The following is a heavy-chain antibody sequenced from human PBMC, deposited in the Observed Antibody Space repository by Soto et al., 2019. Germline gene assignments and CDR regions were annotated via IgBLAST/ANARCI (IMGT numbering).Heavy chain of an antibody. V-gene: IGHV3-66*01. D-gene: IGHD2-15*01. Sequence: EVQLVESGGDLVQPGGSLRLSCVVSGFSVSSKYMSWVRQAPGKGLEWVSLIRNEGAGGGTYYADSVKGRFTISRDKSENTLFLQMNSLRAEDTAVYYCARDDIVCRGGRCSGVPMDGWGKGTTVTVSS. CDR2: IRNEGAGGGT. CDR3: ARDDIVCRGGRCSGVPMDG. J-gene: IGHJ6*03. CDR1: GFSVSSKY.